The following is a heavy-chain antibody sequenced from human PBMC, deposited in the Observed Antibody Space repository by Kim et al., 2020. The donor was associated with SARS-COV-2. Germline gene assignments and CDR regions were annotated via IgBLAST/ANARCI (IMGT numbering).Heavy chain of an antibody. J-gene: IGHJ4*02. CDR3: ARGTNSGYGSGSYNFDY. V-gene: IGHV6-1*01. Sequence: VKSRITINPDTSKNQFSLQLNSVTPEDTAVYYCARGTNSGYGSGSYNFDYWGQGTLVTVSS. D-gene: IGHD3-10*01.